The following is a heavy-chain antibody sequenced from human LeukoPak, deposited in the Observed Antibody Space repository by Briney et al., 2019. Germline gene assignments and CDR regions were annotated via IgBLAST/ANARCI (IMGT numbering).Heavy chain of an antibody. Sequence: KPGGSPRLSCVASGFNFSDYYMNWIRQSPGKGLEWISYMSSRSGIIYYADSVKGRFTISRDNARNSLYLQMNSLRVDDTAVYYCAGGLLEAQGWLQWLGTVYSMDVWGQGTPVTVSS. CDR1: GFNFSDYY. V-gene: IGHV3-11*01. D-gene: IGHD5-24*01. CDR3: AGGLLEAQGWLQWLGTVYSMDV. CDR2: MSSRSGII. J-gene: IGHJ6*02.